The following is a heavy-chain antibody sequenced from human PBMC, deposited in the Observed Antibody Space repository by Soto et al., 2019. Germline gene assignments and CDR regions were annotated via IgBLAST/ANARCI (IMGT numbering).Heavy chain of an antibody. CDR1: GFTFSGYA. J-gene: IGHJ2*01. Sequence: EVQLLDSGGGLVQPGGSLRLSCAASGFTFSGYALTWVRQAPGKGLEWVSAIRGGGDATFYADSVKGRFTISRDNSKNTLYLQMNTLRAEDTAAYYCARKVSGSTGRPDLWYFDLWGRGTLVTVSS. D-gene: IGHD3-10*01. CDR2: IRGGGDAT. V-gene: IGHV3-23*01. CDR3: ARKVSGSTGRPDLWYFDL.